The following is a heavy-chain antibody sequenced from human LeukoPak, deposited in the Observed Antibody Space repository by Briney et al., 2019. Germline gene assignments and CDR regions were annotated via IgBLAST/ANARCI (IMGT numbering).Heavy chain of an antibody. Sequence: SEPLSLTCAVYGGSFSDYYWSWLRQPPGKGLEWIGEINYSGSTNYNPSLKSRVTISVDTSKNQFSLKLSSMTAADTAVYYWARVPRVNTVTTWDYWGQGILVTVFS. V-gene: IGHV4-34*01. J-gene: IGHJ4*02. CDR2: INYSGST. CDR3: ARVPRVNTVTTWDY. CDR1: GGSFSDYY. D-gene: IGHD4-17*01.